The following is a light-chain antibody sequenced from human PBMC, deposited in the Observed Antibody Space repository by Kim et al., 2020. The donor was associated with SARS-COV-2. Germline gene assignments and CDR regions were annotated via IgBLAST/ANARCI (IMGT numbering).Light chain of an antibody. V-gene: IGLV6-57*03. CDR3: QSYDSATVV. J-gene: IGLJ2*01. CDR1: SGSFASNH. Sequence: GKPVIHSSGPTSGSFASNHVQWYQQRPGSAPTNVIYQDNLSPSGVPDRFSGSIDSSTNSASLSISGLKTEDEAVYYCQSYDSATVVFGEGTQLTVL. CDR2: QDN.